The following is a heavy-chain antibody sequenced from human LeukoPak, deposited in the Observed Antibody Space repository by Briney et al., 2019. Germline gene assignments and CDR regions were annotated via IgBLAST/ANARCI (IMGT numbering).Heavy chain of an antibody. J-gene: IGHJ4*02. CDR2: IDQDGSEK. V-gene: IGHV3-7*01. D-gene: IGHD3-22*01. CDR3: ARVFYDSSGYYYLLY. CDR1: GFTFSSYW. Sequence: GGSLRLSCAASGFTFSSYWMSWVRQAPGKGLEWVANIDQDGSEKYYVDSVKGRFTSSRDNAKNSLYLQMNSLRAEDTAVYYCARVFYDSSGYYYLLYWGQGTLVTVSS.